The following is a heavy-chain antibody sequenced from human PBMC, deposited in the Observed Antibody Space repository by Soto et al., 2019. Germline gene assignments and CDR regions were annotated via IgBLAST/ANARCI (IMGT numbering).Heavy chain of an antibody. CDR2: ISGSGGST. CDR3: AALPYVSGSYYYYYYGMDV. Sequence: GGSLRLSCAASGFTFSSYAMSWVRQAPGKGLEWVSAISGSGGSTYYADSVKGRFTISRDNSKNTLYLQMNSLRAEDTAVYYCAALPYVSGSYYYYYYGMDVWGQGTTVTVSS. D-gene: IGHD3-10*01. J-gene: IGHJ6*02. CDR1: GFTFSSYA. V-gene: IGHV3-23*01.